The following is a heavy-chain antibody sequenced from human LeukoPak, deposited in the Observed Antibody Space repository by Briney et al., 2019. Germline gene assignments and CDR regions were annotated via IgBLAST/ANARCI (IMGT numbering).Heavy chain of an antibody. D-gene: IGHD4-17*01. CDR2: IHYSGST. Sequence: SETLSLTCTVSGGSISSYYWGWIRQPPGKGLEWIGYIHYSGSTNYNPSLKSRVTMSVDTSKNQFSLKLSSVTAADTAVYYCARDRRDYGDYLGEYYFDYWGQGTLVTVSS. V-gene: IGHV4-59*12. CDR3: ARDRRDYGDYLGEYYFDY. CDR1: GGSISSYY. J-gene: IGHJ4*02.